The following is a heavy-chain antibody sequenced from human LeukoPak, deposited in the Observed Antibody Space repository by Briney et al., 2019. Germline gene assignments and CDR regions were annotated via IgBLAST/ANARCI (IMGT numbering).Heavy chain of an antibody. J-gene: IGHJ6*02. Sequence: GGSLRLSCAASGFTVSSDYMSWVRQAPGKGLEWVSIIYTGGTTHYAGSVKGRFTISRDNSKNTMSLQMNSLRAEDTAIYYCGRVIVNHYYAMDVWGQGTAVTVSS. CDR2: IYTGGTT. D-gene: IGHD2-15*01. CDR3: GRVIVNHYYAMDV. CDR1: GFTVSSDY. V-gene: IGHV3-66*01.